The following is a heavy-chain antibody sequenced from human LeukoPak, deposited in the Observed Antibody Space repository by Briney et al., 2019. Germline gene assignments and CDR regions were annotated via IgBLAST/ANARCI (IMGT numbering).Heavy chain of an antibody. J-gene: IGHJ4*02. CDR1: GYTFSAYY. D-gene: IGHD3-10*01. CDR3: ASTFHGGAGGYSFDY. Sequence: GASVRVSCKASGYTFSAYYMHWVRQAPGQGLEWMGIINPSGGSTSYAQKFQGRVTVTRDTSTSTVYMELSSLRSEDTAVYYCASTFHGGAGGYSFDYWGQGTLVTVST. V-gene: IGHV1-46*01. CDR2: INPSGGST.